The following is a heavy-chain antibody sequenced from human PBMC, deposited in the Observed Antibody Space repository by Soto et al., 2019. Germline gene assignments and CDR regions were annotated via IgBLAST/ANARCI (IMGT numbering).Heavy chain of an antibody. CDR1: GYTFTAYA. CDR3: TRSAISPYGGLIGPFDY. V-gene: IGHV1-3*05. CDR2: INPANGNT. Sequence: QVQLAQSGAEERKPGASVKVSCEATGYTFTAYAMHWVRQAPGQRLEWMGWINPANGNTKYSQKFQGRLTITSDTSANTGYMELNSLTSEDTAMYYCTRSAISPYGGLIGPFDYWGQGNLVTVSS. J-gene: IGHJ4*02. D-gene: IGHD3-16*02.